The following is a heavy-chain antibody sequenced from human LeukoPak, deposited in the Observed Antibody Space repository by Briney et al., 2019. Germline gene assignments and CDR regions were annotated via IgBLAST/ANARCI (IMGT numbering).Heavy chain of an antibody. CDR2: IYYSGST. CDR1: GGSISSGGYY. D-gene: IGHD6-6*01. V-gene: IGHV4-31*03. J-gene: IGHJ6*02. Sequence: PSQTLSLTCTVSGGSISSGGYYWSWIRQHPGKGLEWIGYIYYSGSTYYNPSLKSRVTISVDTSKNQFSLKLSSVTAADTAVYYCASGTGRGIAARPDKTGLANYYYYYGMDVWGQGTTVTVSS. CDR3: ASGTGRGIAARPDKTGLANYYYYYGMDV.